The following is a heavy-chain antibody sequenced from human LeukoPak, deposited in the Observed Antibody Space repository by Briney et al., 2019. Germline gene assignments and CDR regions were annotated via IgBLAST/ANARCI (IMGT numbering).Heavy chain of an antibody. V-gene: IGHV3-64D*06. CDR2: ISGNGGST. D-gene: IGHD6-19*01. CDR3: VKDLVYSSGWLGPY. J-gene: IGHJ4*02. Sequence: GGCLRLSCTGTEVAFSKYAMHWVRQPPWRGLESVLAISGNGGSTYYADSVKGRFTISRDNSKNTLYLQMSSLKVEDTAVYYCVKDLVYSSGWLGPYWGLGTLVTVSS. CDR1: EVAFSKYA.